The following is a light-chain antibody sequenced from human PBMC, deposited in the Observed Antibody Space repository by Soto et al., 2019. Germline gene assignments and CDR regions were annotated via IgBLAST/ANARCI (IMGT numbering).Light chain of an antibody. CDR1: QYIHTW. Sequence: DIQMTQSPSSLSASVGDRVTVTCRASQYIHTWLAWYQQKPGTAPKLLIYDASNLHNGVPSRFTGRGSGTEFTLTISSLQPDDFATYYCQQYHVYSRTFGQGTKVEFK. V-gene: IGKV1-5*01. J-gene: IGKJ1*01. CDR2: DAS. CDR3: QQYHVYSRT.